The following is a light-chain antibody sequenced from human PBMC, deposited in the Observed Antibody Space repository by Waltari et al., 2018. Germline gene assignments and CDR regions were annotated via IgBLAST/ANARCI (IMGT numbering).Light chain of an antibody. Sequence: AIRMTQSPSSFSASTGDRVTITCRASQGISSYLAWYQQKPGKAPNLLISAASTLQSGVPSRFSGSGSGTDFTLTISRLQSEDFATYYCQQYYSYPPTFGQGTKVEFK. J-gene: IGKJ1*01. CDR1: QGISSY. CDR3: QQYYSYPPT. V-gene: IGKV1-8*01. CDR2: AAS.